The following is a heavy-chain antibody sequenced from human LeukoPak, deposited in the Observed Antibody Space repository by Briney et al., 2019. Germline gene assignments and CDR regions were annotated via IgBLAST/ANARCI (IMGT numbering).Heavy chain of an antibody. Sequence: PGGSLRLSCAASGFTFSSNYMSWVRQAPGKGLEWVAVISYDGSNKYYADSVKGRFTISRDNSKNTLYLQMNSLRAEDTAVYYCARDRGAYDSSGYYYPLWYWGQGTLVTVSS. V-gene: IGHV3-30*19. CDR2: ISYDGSNK. CDR3: ARDRGAYDSSGYYYPLWY. CDR1: GFTFSSNY. D-gene: IGHD3-22*01. J-gene: IGHJ4*02.